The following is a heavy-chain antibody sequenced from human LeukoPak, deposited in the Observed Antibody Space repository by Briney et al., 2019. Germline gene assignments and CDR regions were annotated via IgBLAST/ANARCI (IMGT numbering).Heavy chain of an antibody. J-gene: IGHJ4*02. D-gene: IGHD6-19*01. CDR2: ISYDGSNK. V-gene: IGHV3-30*03. CDR1: GFIFSSYG. CDR3: ATRNIPGYSSGCFDY. Sequence: PGGSLRLSCAASGFIFSSYGMHWVRQAPGKGLEWVAVISYDGSNKYYADSVKGRFTISRDNSKNTLYLQMNSLRAEDTAVYYCATRNIPGYSSGCFDYWGQGTLVTVSS.